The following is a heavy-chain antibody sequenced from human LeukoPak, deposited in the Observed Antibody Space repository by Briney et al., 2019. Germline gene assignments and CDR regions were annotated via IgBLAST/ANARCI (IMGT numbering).Heavy chain of an antibody. CDR1: GYTFSTDV. Sequence: GGSLRLSCAASGYTFSTDVMSWVRQAPGKGLECVSAISGSGGNTYYAGSVKGRFTISRDNSKNMPYLQMNSLRAEDTAVYYCAKMSGRIQIWPQPFGDGMDVWGQGTTVTVSS. CDR2: ISGSGGNT. D-gene: IGHD3-10*01. J-gene: IGHJ6*02. V-gene: IGHV3-23*01. CDR3: AKMSGRIQIWPQPFGDGMDV.